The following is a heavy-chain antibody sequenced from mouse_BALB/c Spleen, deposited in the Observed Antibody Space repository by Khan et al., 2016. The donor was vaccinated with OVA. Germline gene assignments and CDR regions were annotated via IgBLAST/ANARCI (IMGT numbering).Heavy chain of an antibody. CDR2: IGSGGDYT. Sequence: EVELVESGGDLVKPGGSLKLSCAASGFTFSSYSMSWVRQTPDKRLEWVATIGSGGDYTYYPDSVKGRFTISRDNARNTLYLQMSSLKSEDTAMYYCASHLTGSFAYWGKGTLVTVSA. CDR1: GFTFSSYS. D-gene: IGHD4-1*01. J-gene: IGHJ3*01. V-gene: IGHV5-6*01. CDR3: ASHLTGSFAY.